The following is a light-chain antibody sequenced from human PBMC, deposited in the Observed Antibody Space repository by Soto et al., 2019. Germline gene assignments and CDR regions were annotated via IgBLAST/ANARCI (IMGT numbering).Light chain of an antibody. CDR3: QQCGISTWP. V-gene: IGKV3-20*01. CDR2: GAS. J-gene: IGKJ1*01. Sequence: EIVLTQSPGILSLSPGERATLSCRASQPVSSSYLAWYQQKPGQAPRLLIYGASTRATGITDRFSGSGSGTDFTLTISRLEPEDFAVYYCQQCGISTWPFGKGTKVDIK. CDR1: QPVSSSY.